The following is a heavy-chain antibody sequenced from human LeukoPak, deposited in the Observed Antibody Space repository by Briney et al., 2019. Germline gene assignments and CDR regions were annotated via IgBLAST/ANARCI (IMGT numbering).Heavy chain of an antibody. V-gene: IGHV4-31*03. Sequence: PSETLSLTCTVSGGSISSGGYYWSWIRQHPGKGLEWIGYIYYSGSTYYNPSLKSRVTISVDTSKNQFSLKLSSVTAADTAVYYCARYVVVVPAARIGNYFDYWGQGTLVTVSS. CDR2: IYYSGST. CDR1: GGSISSGGYY. D-gene: IGHD2-2*01. J-gene: IGHJ4*02. CDR3: ARYVVVVPAARIGNYFDY.